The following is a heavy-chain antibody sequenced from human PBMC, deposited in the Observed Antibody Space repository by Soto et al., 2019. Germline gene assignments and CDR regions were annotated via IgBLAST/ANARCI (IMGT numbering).Heavy chain of an antibody. J-gene: IGHJ5*02. CDR2: ISGSGGST. V-gene: IGHV3-23*01. CDR3: AKGSGYIYVYSLCFAP. CDR1: GFTFSNYA. Sequence: PGGSLRLSCAASGFTFSNYAMSWVRQAPGKGLEWVSDISGSGGSTYYADSVKGRFTISRDNSKNTLYLQMNSLRAEDTAVYYCAKGSGYIYVYSLCFAPWGQGPLVTVSS. D-gene: IGHD5-18*01.